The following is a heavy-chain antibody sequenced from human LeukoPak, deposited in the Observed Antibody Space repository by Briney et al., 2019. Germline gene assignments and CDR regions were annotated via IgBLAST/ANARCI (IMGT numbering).Heavy chain of an antibody. V-gene: IGHV3-23*01. D-gene: IGHD1-26*01. CDR1: GFTFSSYN. J-gene: IGHJ4*02. CDR3: AKDVGKWESLHFFDY. Sequence: GGFLRLSCAASGFTFSSYNMNWVRQAPGKGLEWISGISGSGASTYYADSVTGRFTISRDNSRNTLYLQMNSLRGDDTAVYYCAKDVGKWESLHFFDYWGQGTLVTVSS. CDR2: ISGSGAST.